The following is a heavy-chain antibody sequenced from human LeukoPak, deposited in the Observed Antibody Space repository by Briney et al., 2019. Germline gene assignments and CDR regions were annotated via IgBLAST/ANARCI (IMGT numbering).Heavy chain of an antibody. D-gene: IGHD3-10*01. Sequence: GGSLRLSCAASGFTFDDYAMHWVRQAPGKGLEWVSLISWDGGSTYYADSVKGRFTISRDNSKNSLYLQMNSLRAEDTALYYCAKGGSGSYYNGAVVYWGQGTLVTVSS. V-gene: IGHV3-43D*03. J-gene: IGHJ4*02. CDR2: ISWDGGST. CDR3: AKGGSGSYYNGAVVY. CDR1: GFTFDDYA.